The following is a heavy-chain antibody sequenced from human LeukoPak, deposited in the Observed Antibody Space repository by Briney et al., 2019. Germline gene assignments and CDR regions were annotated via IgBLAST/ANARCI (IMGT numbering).Heavy chain of an antibody. CDR1: GVSFSHYY. CDR2: INHSGST. V-gene: IGHV4-34*01. D-gene: IGHD1-1*01. CDR3: ARGGTGTQNWFDP. Sequence: SETLSLTCAVGGVSFSHYYWSRIRQPPGKGLEWLGEINHSGSTNYNPSLKSRVTISVDTSKNQFSLKLSSVTAADTAVYYCARGGTGTQNWFDPWGQGTLVTVSS. J-gene: IGHJ5*02.